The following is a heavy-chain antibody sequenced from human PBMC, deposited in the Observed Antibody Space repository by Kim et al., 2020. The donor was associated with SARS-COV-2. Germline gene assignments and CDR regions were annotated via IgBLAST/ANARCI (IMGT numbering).Heavy chain of an antibody. Sequence: GGSLRLSCAASGFTFTSSAMTWVRQAPGKGLEWVSSISSSGGSTYYADSVKGRFTVSRDISKNTLYLQMNSLRAEDTAVYYCARLRGVDRGGADCWGQGTLVTVSS. CDR1: GFTFTSSA. CDR3: ARLRGVDRGGADC. J-gene: IGHJ4*02. CDR2: ISSSGGST. V-gene: IGHV3-23*01. D-gene: IGHD2-21*01.